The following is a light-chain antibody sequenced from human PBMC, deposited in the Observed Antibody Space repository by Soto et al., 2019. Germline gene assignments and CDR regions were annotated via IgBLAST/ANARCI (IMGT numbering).Light chain of an antibody. CDR2: GAS. Sequence: VVSQSACTLSLSPGERATLSCWASHSVTTHLAWFQQRPGQTPRLLIYGASTRAPGSPVRFSGSGSGTEFTLTIRSLQADDFATYYCQQYDSYSPLTFGGRTKVAIK. V-gene: IGKV3-15*01. J-gene: IGKJ4*01. CDR1: HSVTTH. CDR3: QQYDSYSPLT.